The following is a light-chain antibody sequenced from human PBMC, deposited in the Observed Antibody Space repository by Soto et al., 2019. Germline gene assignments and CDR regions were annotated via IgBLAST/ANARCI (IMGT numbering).Light chain of an antibody. J-gene: IGKJ1*01. V-gene: IGKV1-39*01. CDR3: QQYNNWPPWT. CDR2: GAS. Sequence: DIQMTQSPSSLSASVGDKVTITCRANQTISIYLHWYQQKPGKAPELLIYGASTRATGIPARFSGSGSGTEFTLTISSLQSEDFAVYYCQQYNNWPPWTFGQGTKVDIK. CDR1: QTISIY.